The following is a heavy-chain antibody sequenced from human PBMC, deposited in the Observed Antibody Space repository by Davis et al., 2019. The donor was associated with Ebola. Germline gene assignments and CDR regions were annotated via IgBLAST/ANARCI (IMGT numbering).Heavy chain of an antibody. D-gene: IGHD5-12*01. CDR2: ISTSSNYI. Sequence: GESLKISCTASGFTFSRYTMDWVRQTPGKGLEWVASISTSSNYIFYSDSVKGRFTISRDNAKNSLYLQMNSLRDEDTAVYYCARDLKWLRAFDSWGQGTLVTVSS. CDR1: GFTFSRYT. V-gene: IGHV3-21*01. J-gene: IGHJ4*02. CDR3: ARDLKWLRAFDS.